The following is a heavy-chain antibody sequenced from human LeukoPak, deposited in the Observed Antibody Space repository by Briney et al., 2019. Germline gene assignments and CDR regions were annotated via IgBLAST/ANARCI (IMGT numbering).Heavy chain of an antibody. Sequence: PSETLSLTCTVSGGSISSYYWSWIRQPPGKGLEWIGYIYYSGNTNYNPSLKSRVTISVDTSKNQFSLKLSSVTAADTAVYYCARGQHPPPYGGNSEGESYYYYGMDVWGQGTTVTVSS. D-gene: IGHD4-23*01. CDR2: IYYSGNT. V-gene: IGHV4-59*12. CDR3: ARGQHPPPYGGNSEGESYYYYGMDV. J-gene: IGHJ6*02. CDR1: GGSISSYY.